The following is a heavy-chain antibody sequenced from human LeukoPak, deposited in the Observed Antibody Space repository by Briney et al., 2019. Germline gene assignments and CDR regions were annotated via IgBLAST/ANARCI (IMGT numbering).Heavy chain of an antibody. CDR2: INWNGGST. J-gene: IGHJ6*03. CDR3: ARDRNGYYMDV. V-gene: IGHV3-20*04. Sequence: GGSLRLSCAASGFTFSSYSMNWVRQAPGKGLEWVSGINWNGGSTGYADSVKGRFTISRDNAKNSLYLQMNSLRAEDTALYYCARDRNGYYMDVWGKGTTVTVSS. D-gene: IGHD2-8*01. CDR1: GFTFSSYS.